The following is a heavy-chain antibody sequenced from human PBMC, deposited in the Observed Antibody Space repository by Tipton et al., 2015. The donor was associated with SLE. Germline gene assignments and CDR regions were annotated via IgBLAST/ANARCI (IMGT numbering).Heavy chain of an antibody. D-gene: IGHD6-6*01. CDR3: AGGLVHYYYYMDV. Sequence: SLRLSCEASGFTFSNFGMNWVRQAPGKGLEWVSYISSSGSTIYYADSVKGRFTISRDNAKNSLYLQMNSLRAEDTAVYYCAGGLVHYYYYMDVWGKGTTVTVSS. CDR2: ISSSGSTI. V-gene: IGHV3-48*04. J-gene: IGHJ6*03. CDR1: GFTFSNFG.